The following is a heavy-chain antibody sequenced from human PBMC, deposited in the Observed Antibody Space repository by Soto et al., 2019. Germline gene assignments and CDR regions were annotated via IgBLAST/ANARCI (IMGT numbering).Heavy chain of an antibody. CDR2: IYSGVST. J-gene: IGHJ6*02. V-gene: IGHV3-53*01. CDR3: SKEGYNCRDPKWAMDV. D-gene: IGHD2-15*01. Sequence: GGSLRLSCAASGFSVINSYMNWVRQAPGKGRDWVSVIYSGVSTYYSDSAKGRFTISRDNARNTLYLEMNSLRAEDKAVYYCSKEGYNCRDPKWAMDVWGQGTTVTVSS. CDR1: GFSVINSY.